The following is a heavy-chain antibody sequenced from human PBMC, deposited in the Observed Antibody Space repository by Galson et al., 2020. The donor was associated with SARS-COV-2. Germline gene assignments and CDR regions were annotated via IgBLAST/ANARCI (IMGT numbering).Heavy chain of an antibody. Sequence: SLKISCAAPGFTFRDYALHWVRQAPGQGLEWVSGVNWDSGTIGYADSVQGRFTLSRDDARNSLFLQMDGLRAEDTALYYCVKASRSWYESALDAWGQGTQVTVSS. CDR2: VNWDSGTI. D-gene: IGHD6-13*01. CDR3: VKASRSWYESALDA. CDR1: GFTFRDYA. J-gene: IGHJ5*02. V-gene: IGHV3-9*01.